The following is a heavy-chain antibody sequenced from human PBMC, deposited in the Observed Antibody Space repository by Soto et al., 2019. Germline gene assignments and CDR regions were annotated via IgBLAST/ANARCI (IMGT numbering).Heavy chain of an antibody. J-gene: IGHJ2*01. V-gene: IGHV4-30-4*01. Sequence: TPGKGLEWIGYIYYGGSTHYIPPLKSRVTISVDTSKNQFALNLFAVTAADTAVYYCFFFQAEDGIRDSVPVSAFLLNRSSDL. D-gene: IGHD3-9*01. CDR3: FFFQAEDGIRDSVPVSAFLLNRSSDL. CDR2: IYYGGST.